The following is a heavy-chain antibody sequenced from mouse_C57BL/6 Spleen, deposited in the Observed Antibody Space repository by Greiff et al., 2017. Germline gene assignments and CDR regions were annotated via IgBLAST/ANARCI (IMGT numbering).Heavy chain of an antibody. CDR3: ARNGGLDGYSHYFDY. J-gene: IGHJ2*01. CDR1: GFSLTSYA. V-gene: IGHV2-9-1*01. CDR2: IWTVGGT. D-gene: IGHD2-3*01. Sequence: VQGVESGPGLVAPSQRLSITCTVSGFSLTSYAISWVRQPPGKGLEWLGVIWTVGGTNYNSALKSRLSSSKDNSESQVFLKMNSLQTDDTARYDLARNGGLDGYSHYFDYWGQGTTLTVSS.